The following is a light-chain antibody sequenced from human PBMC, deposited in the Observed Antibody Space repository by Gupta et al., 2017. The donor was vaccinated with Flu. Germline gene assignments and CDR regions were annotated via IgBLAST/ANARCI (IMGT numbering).Light chain of an antibody. J-gene: IGLJ2*01. Sequence: QPVVTQPPSVSGTPGQGVSISCSGSSSNIGSQYVYWYQHLPGTAPKLLIYMNDQRPSGVPDRFSGSKSGASASLAIRGLRSEDEADYHCAIWDDGVSAWVFGGGTKVTVL. V-gene: IGLV1-47*01. CDR2: MND. CDR1: SSNIGSQY. CDR3: AIWDDGVSAWV.